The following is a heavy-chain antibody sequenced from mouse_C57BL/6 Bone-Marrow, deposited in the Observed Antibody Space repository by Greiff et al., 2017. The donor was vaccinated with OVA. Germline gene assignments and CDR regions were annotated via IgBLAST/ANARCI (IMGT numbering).Heavy chain of an antibody. CDR1: GFTFSNYW. CDR2: IRLKSDNYAT. J-gene: IGHJ3*01. D-gene: IGHD1-1*01. CDR3: TEGDYGSSYAWFAY. V-gene: IGHV6-3*01. Sequence: EVQGVESGGGLVQPGGSMKLSCVASGFTFSNYWMNWVRQSPEKGLEWVAQIRLKSDNYATHYAESVKGRFTISRDDSKSSVYLQMNNLRAEDTGIYYCTEGDYGSSYAWFAYWGQGTLVTVSA.